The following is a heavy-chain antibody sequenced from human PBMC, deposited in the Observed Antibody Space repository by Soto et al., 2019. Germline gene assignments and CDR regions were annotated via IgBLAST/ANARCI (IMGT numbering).Heavy chain of an antibody. J-gene: IGHJ5*02. CDR2: INHSGST. V-gene: IGHV4-34*01. CDR1: GGSFSGYY. CDR3: ARGGYCSNTSCYANRKINWFAP. D-gene: IGHD2-2*01. Sequence: SETLSLTCAGYGGSFSGYYWSWIRQPPGKGLEWIGEINHSGSTNYNPSLKSRVTISVDTSKNQFSLKLSSVTAADTAVYYCARGGYCSNTSCYANRKINWFAPWGQGTLVTVS.